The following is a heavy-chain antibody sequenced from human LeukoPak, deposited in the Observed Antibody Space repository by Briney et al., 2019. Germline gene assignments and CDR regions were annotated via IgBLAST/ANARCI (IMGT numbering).Heavy chain of an antibody. J-gene: IGHJ6*03. V-gene: IGHV1-8*03. CDR1: GYTFTSYD. CDR2: MNPNSGNT. D-gene: IGHD3-10*01. CDR3: ARGDYGSRGDYYYYYMDV. Sequence: ASVKVSCKASGYTFTSYDINWVRQATGQGLEWMGWMNPNSGNTGYAQKFQGRVTITRNTPISTAYMELGSLRSEDTAVYYCARGDYGSRGDYYYYYMDVWGKGTTVTVSS.